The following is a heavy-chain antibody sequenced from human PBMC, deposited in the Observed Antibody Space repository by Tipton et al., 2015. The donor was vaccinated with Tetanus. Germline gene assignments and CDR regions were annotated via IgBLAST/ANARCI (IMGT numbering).Heavy chain of an antibody. D-gene: IGHD3-16*01. V-gene: IGHV3-21*06. CDR2: ISGNSNYI. CDR3: AGTNIPWGEAAY. CDR1: GFTFRSYT. J-gene: IGHJ4*02. Sequence: SLRLSCAASGFTFRSYTLNWVRQAPGKGLEWVSSISGNSNYIYYADSVKGRFTISRDNAKNSVYLQMNSLGAEDTAVYYCAGTNIPWGEAAYWGQGTLVTVSS.